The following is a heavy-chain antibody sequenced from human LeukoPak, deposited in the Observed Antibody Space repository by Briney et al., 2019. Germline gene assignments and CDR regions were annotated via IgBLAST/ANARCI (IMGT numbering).Heavy chain of an antibody. V-gene: IGHV1-69*13. D-gene: IGHD4-23*01. CDR2: IIPIFGTA. J-gene: IGHJ5*02. Sequence: ASVKVSCKASGGTFSSYAISWVRQAPGQGLEWMGGIIPIFGTANYAQKFQGRVTITADESTSTAYMELSSLRSEDTAVYYCARDRGYGGNSWWFDPWGQGTLVTVSS. CDR1: GGTFSSYA. CDR3: ARDRGYGGNSWWFDP.